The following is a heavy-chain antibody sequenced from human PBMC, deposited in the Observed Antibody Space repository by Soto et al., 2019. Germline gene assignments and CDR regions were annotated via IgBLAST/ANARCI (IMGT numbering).Heavy chain of an antibody. Sequence: GESLKISCKGSGYSFTSYWIGWVRQMPGKGLEWMGIIYPGDSDTRYSPSFQGQVTISADKSISTAYLQWSSLKASDTAMYYCARMGGYMYSSSPPDWFDPWGQGTLVTVSS. V-gene: IGHV5-51*01. D-gene: IGHD6-6*01. CDR3: ARMGGYMYSSSPPDWFDP. CDR1: GYSFTSYW. CDR2: IYPGDSDT. J-gene: IGHJ5*02.